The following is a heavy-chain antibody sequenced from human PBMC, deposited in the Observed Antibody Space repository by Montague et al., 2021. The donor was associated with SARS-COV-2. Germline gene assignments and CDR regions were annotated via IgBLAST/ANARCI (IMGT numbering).Heavy chain of an antibody. CDR2: IYYSGST. Sequence: SETLSLTCTVSGGSISSSSYYWGWIRPPPGKGLEWIVSIYYSGSTYYNPSLKSRVTISVDMSKNQFSLKLISVTAADTAVYYCARQDDILTGYYYYGMDVWGQGTTVTVSS. D-gene: IGHD3-9*01. CDR1: GGSISSSSYY. J-gene: IGHJ6*02. CDR3: ARQDDILTGYYYYGMDV. V-gene: IGHV4-39*01.